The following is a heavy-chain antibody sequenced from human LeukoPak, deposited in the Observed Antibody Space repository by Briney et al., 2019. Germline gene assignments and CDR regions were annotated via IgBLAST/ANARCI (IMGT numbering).Heavy chain of an antibody. V-gene: IGHV3-23*01. CDR2: VSGSGSST. D-gene: IGHD2-15*01. CDR1: GFTFSDYA. Sequence: GGSLRLSCAASGFTFSDYAMTWIRQAPGKGLEWVSAVSGSGSSTYYADSVKGRFTISRDNSKNTLYLQMNSLRAEDTAVYYCARGVSAVVPHALDYWGQGTLVTVSS. CDR3: ARGVSAVVPHALDY. J-gene: IGHJ4*02.